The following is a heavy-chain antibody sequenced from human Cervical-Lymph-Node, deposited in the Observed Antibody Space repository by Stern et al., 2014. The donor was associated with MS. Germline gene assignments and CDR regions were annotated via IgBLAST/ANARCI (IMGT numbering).Heavy chain of an antibody. CDR3: ATPFSHSFRYGMHV. Sequence: QVQLVQSGAEVKKLGASVNVSCQASGYTFNTYAIHWVRQAPGQGLGWMGYINAGNGNTKYSQKFQGRVTITRDTSASTGYIELSSLRSEDSAVYYCATPFSHSFRYGMHVWGQGTTVTVFS. CDR2: INAGNGNT. J-gene: IGHJ6*02. CDR1: GYTFNTYA. D-gene: IGHD2/OR15-2a*01. V-gene: IGHV1-3*01.